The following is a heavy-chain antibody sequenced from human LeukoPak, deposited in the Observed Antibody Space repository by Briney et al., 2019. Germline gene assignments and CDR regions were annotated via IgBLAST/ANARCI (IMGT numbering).Heavy chain of an antibody. Sequence: PGGSLRLSCAASGFTVSSNYMSWVRQAPKKGLEWVSVIYSGGGTYYADSVKGRFTISRDNSKNTLYLQMNSLSAEDTAVYFCAGGGGTSRTRFDYWGQGTLVTVSS. CDR1: GFTVSSNY. V-gene: IGHV3-53*01. D-gene: IGHD2-2*01. CDR2: IYSGGGT. J-gene: IGHJ4*02. CDR3: AGGGGTSRTRFDY.